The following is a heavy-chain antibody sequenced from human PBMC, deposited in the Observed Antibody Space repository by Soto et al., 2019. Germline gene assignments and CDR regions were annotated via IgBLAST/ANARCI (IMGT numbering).Heavy chain of an antibody. J-gene: IGHJ4*02. Sequence: SVKVSCKASGGTFSSYTISWVRQAPGQGLEWMGRIIPILGIANYAQKFQGRVTITADKSTSTAYMELSSLRSEDTAVYYCARGGDFDWSFDSGGRGTLVTVSS. CDR2: IIPILGIA. CDR3: ARGGDFDWSFDS. D-gene: IGHD3-9*01. CDR1: GGTFSSYT. V-gene: IGHV1-69*02.